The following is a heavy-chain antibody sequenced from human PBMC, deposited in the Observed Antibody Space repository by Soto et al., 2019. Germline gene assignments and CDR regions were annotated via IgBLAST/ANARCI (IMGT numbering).Heavy chain of an antibody. D-gene: IGHD3-10*01. CDR2: IYYSGST. CDR3: ARHSPPFFYGSGPWDV. Sequence: SETLSLTCTVSGGSISSSSYYWGWIRQPPGKGLEWIGSIYYSGSTNYNPSLKSRVTISIDTSKNQFSLKLSSLSAADTALYYCARHSPPFFYGSGPWDVWGQGTTVTVSS. V-gene: IGHV4-39*01. J-gene: IGHJ6*02. CDR1: GGSISSSSYY.